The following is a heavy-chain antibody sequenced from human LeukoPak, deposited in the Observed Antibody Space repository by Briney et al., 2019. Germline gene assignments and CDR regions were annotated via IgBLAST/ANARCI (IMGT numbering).Heavy chain of an antibody. CDR1: GGTFSSYA. D-gene: IGHD6-13*01. J-gene: IGHJ4*02. CDR3: ARDRWAAAGTFDY. V-gene: IGHV1-69*13. Sequence: ASVKVSCKASGGTFSSYAISWVRQAPGQGLEWMGGIIPIFGTANYAQKFQGRVTITADESTSTAYMELSSLRSEDTAVYYCARDRWAAAGTFDYWGQGTLVTVSS. CDR2: IIPIFGTA.